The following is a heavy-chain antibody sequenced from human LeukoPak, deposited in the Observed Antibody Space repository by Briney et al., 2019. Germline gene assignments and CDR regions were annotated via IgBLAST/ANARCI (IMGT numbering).Heavy chain of an antibody. CDR3: ARGSGEHDY. D-gene: IGHD4-17*01. CDR2: IKQDGSER. J-gene: IGHJ4*02. Sequence: GGSLRLSCAASGFTFSSYAMSWVRQAPGKGLEWVASIKQDGSERYYVDSVKGRFTISRDNAKNSLYPQMNSLRAEETAVYYCARGSGEHDYWGQGTLVTVSS. V-gene: IGHV3-7*01. CDR1: GFTFSSYA.